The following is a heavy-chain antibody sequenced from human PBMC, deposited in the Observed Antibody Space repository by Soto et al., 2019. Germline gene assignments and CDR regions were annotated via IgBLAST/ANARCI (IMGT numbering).Heavy chain of an antibody. CDR1: SGFISNYY. V-gene: IGHV4-59*01. CDR2: IHYSGST. Sequence: QVQLQESGPGLVKPSETLSLTCTVSSGFISNYYWSWIRQPPGKGLEWIGYIHYSGSTNYNPSLKSRVTISIDTSKNQFCLKLSSVSAADTAVYYCARSSVRTFLLDCWGQGTLVTVSS. D-gene: IGHD1-1*01. CDR3: ARSSVRTFLLDC. J-gene: IGHJ4*02.